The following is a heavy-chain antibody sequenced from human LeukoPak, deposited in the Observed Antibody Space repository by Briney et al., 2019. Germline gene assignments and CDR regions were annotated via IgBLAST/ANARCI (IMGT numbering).Heavy chain of an antibody. D-gene: IGHD3-22*01. J-gene: IGHJ1*01. CDR3: ATYSSLNRREFQY. CDR2: ISSSGSTI. V-gene: IGHV3-11*04. CDR1: GFTFSDYY. Sequence: PGGSLRLSCAASGFTFSDYYMSWIRQAPGKGLEWVSYISSSGSTIYYADSVKGRFTIPRDNAKNSLYLQMNSLRAEDMAVYYCATYSSLNRREFQYWGQGTLLTVSS.